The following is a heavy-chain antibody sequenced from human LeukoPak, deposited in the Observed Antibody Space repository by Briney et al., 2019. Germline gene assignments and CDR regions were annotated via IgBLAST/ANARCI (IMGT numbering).Heavy chain of an antibody. CDR3: AKASAMIVVFSKLFDY. V-gene: IGHV3-23*01. CDR2: ISGSCGNT. J-gene: IGHJ4*02. D-gene: IGHD3-22*01. Sequence: PGGSLRLSCAASGFTFSSYAMSWVRQAPGKGLEWVSAISGSCGNTYYADSVKGRFTISRDNPKNTLYLQMNSLRAEDTAVYYCAKASAMIVVFSKLFDYWGQRTLVTVSS. CDR1: GFTFSSYA.